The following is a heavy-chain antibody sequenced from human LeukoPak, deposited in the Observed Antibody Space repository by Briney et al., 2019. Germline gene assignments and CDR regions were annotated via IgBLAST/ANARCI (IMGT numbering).Heavy chain of an antibody. Sequence: GGSLRLSCAASGFTFSSYGMHWVRQAPGKGLEWVAVISYDGSNKYYADSVKGRFTISRDNSKNTLYLQMNSLRADDTAVYYCAKSTEYYYDSSPADYWGQGTLVTVSS. CDR1: GFTFSSYG. CDR2: ISYDGSNK. D-gene: IGHD3-22*01. V-gene: IGHV3-30*18. J-gene: IGHJ4*02. CDR3: AKSTEYYYDSSPADY.